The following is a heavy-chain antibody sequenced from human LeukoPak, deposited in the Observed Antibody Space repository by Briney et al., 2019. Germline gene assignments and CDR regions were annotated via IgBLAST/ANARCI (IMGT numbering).Heavy chain of an antibody. D-gene: IGHD2-2*01. J-gene: IGHJ4*02. V-gene: IGHV3-74*01. CDR1: GFTFSGYW. Sequence: PGGSLRLSCAASGFTFSGYWMHWVRQAPGKGLVWVARISTDSSYTSYADCVKGRFTISRDNAKNTVYLQMSSLGAEDTAIYYCARICSTTDCLISAWGQGTLVTVSS. CDR3: ARICSTTDCLISA. CDR2: ISTDSSYT.